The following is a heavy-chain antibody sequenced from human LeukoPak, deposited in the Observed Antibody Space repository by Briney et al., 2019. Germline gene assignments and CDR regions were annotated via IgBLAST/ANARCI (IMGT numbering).Heavy chain of an antibody. V-gene: IGHV4-59*08. J-gene: IGHJ4*02. D-gene: IGHD3-22*01. CDR2: IYYSGST. CDR3: ARHYYSSSDYFYFDY. CDR1: GGSFSGYY. Sequence: PSETLSLTCAVYGGSFSGYYWSWIRQPPGKGLQYIGYIYYSGSTNYNPSLKSRLTISVDTSKNQFSLRLSSVTAADTAVYYCARHYYSSSDYFYFDYWGPGTLVTVSS.